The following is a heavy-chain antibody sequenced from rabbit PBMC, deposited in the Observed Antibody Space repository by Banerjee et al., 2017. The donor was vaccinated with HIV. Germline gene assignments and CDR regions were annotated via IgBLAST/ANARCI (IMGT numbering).Heavy chain of an antibody. D-gene: IGHD4-1*01. CDR1: GFSFRNKYV. J-gene: IGHJ4*01. Sequence: QSLEESGGDLVKPEGSLTLTCTASGFSFRNKYVMCWVRQAPGKGLEWIACIYAGSSGSTYYASWVNGRFTIARTSSTTVTLQMTSLTAADTATYFCARDLAGVIGWNFGLWGQGTLVTVS. V-gene: IGHV1S40*01. CDR3: ARDLAGVIGWNFGL. CDR2: IYAGSSGST.